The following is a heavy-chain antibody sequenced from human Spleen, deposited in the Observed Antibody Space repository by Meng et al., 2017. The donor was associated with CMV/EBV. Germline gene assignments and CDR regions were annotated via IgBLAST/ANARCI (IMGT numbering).Heavy chain of an antibody. CDR3: ARVDYYDSSEDY. CDR1: GYSFTKNS. V-gene: IGHV1-3*01. CDR2: TNVGNANR. D-gene: IGHD3-22*01. Sequence: QVQLVQSGAEVKKPGASVMISCKASGYSFTKNSIHWVRQARGHWLEWRGWTNVGNANRKYSQKLQGRVTITRDPSASRVDMEVISLRCEDTAVYYCARVDYYDSSEDYWGQGTLVTVSS. J-gene: IGHJ4*02.